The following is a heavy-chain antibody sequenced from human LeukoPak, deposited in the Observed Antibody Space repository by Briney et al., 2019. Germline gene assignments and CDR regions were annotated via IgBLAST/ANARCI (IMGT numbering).Heavy chain of an antibody. CDR2: IHYSGGT. V-gene: IGHV4-39*07. CDR1: GASISSSHYY. Sequence: KPSETLSLTCTVSGASISSSHYYWAWIRQPPGRGLEWIGSIHYSGGTYYNPSLESRVTISVDTSKNQFSLKLTSVTAADTAVYYCARGFGDWGLSWFDPWGQGTLVTVSS. CDR3: ARGFGDWGLSWFDP. D-gene: IGHD3-10*01. J-gene: IGHJ5*02.